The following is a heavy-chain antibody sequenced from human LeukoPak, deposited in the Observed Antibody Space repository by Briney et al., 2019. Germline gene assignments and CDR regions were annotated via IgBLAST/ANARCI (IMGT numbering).Heavy chain of an antibody. CDR1: GGSFSGYY. J-gene: IGHJ4*02. Sequence: SETLSLTCAVYGGSFSGYYWSWIRQPPGKGLEWIGEINHSGSTNYNPSLKSRVTISVDTSKNQFSLKLSSVTAADTAVYYCARVGRYDDLDYWGQGTLVTVSS. V-gene: IGHV4-34*01. CDR3: ARVGRYDDLDY. CDR2: INHSGST. D-gene: IGHD1-26*01.